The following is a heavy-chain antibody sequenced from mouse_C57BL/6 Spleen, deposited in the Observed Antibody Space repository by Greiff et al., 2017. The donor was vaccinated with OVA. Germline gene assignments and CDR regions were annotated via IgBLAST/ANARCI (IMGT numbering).Heavy chain of an antibody. CDR1: GFTFSSYA. J-gene: IGHJ2*01. CDR2: ISDGGSYT. V-gene: IGHV5-4*01. D-gene: IGHD2-2*01. CDR3: ARDGYQFDY. Sequence: EVQLVESGGGLVKPGGSLKLSCAASGFTFSSYAMSWVRQTPEKRLEWVATISDGGSYTYYPDNVKGRFTISRDNAKNNLYLQMSHLKSEDTAMYYCARDGYQFDYWGQGTTLTVSS.